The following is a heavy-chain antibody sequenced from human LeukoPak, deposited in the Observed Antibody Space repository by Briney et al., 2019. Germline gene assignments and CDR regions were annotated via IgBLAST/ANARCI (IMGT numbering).Heavy chain of an antibody. Sequence: SETLSLTCTVSGGSISTTSYYWGWIRQPPGKGLEWIGIISYSGNTYYNPSLKSRVTISVDTSKDPVSLKLSSVTAADTAVYYCARLGYGTSSGYYYYMDVWGKGTTVTVSS. CDR2: ISYSGNT. CDR3: ARLGYGTSSGYYYYMDV. J-gene: IGHJ6*03. V-gene: IGHV4-39*01. CDR1: GGSISTTSYY. D-gene: IGHD6-6*01.